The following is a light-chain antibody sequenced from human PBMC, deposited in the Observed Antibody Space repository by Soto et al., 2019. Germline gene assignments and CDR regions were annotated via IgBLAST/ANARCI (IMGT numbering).Light chain of an antibody. J-gene: IGKJ4*01. CDR2: AAS. CDR1: QDVSRS. V-gene: IGKV1-9*01. CDR3: QQLWTYPLT. Sequence: DTQLTQSPSFLSASVGDRVTITCRASQDVSRSEGWYQQKPGKAPKLLISAASTLHSGVPSRFSGSGSGTDFTLTISSLQPEDFATYYCQQLWTYPLTFGGGTKVEI.